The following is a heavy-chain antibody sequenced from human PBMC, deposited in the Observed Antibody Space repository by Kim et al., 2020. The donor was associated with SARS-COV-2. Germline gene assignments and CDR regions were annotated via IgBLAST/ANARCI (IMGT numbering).Heavy chain of an antibody. CDR1: GFTFSDYY. CDR2: ITNTGRTL. Sequence: GGSLRLSCAASGFTFSDYYMSWIRQAPGKGLEWLSYITNTGRTLSYADSVKGRFTISRDNAKRSLYLQMNSLRAEDTAVYYCARLNYYGMDVWGQGTTVTAS. J-gene: IGHJ6*02. V-gene: IGHV3-11*01. CDR3: ARLNYYGMDV.